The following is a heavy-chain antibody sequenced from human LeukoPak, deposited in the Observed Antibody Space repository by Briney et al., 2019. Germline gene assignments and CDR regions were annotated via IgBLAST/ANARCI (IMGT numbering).Heavy chain of an antibody. Sequence: GGSLRLSRAACRFTFRHAWLRWVRPAPGKGLAGVGRIKRKTESGTPDYAAPVKGRFTISRDDSKNTLYLQMNSLKTEDTAVYYCTTELLYYDILTGYYKRGVCDYWGQGTLVTVSS. V-gene: IGHV3-15*01. CDR1: RFTFRHAW. CDR3: TTELLYYDILTGYYKRGVCDY. J-gene: IGHJ4*02. CDR2: IKRKTESGTP. D-gene: IGHD3-9*01.